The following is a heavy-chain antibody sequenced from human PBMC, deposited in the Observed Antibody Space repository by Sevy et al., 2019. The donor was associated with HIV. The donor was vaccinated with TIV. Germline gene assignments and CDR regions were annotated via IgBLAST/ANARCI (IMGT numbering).Heavy chain of an antibody. J-gene: IGHJ4*02. Sequence: GGSLRLSCAASEFMFSTYAMHWVRQAPGKGLEWVAVISYDGSSHYYADSVKGRFTISRDNSKNTLFLQMNSLRIEDTAFYYCARDAGYSTDWYPLDYWGQGTLVTVSS. CDR3: ARDAGYSTDWYPLDY. V-gene: IGHV3-30-3*01. D-gene: IGHD6-19*01. CDR2: ISYDGSSH. CDR1: EFMFSTYA.